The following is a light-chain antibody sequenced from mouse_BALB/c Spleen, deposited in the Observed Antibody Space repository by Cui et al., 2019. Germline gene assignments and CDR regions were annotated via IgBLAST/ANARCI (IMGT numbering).Light chain of an antibody. CDR2: STS. V-gene: IGKV4-80*01. Sequence: QIVLTQSPPIMSASLGEQITLTCSASSSVSYMHWYQQKSGTSPKLLIYSTSHLASGVPSRFSGSGSGTFYSLTISSVEAEDAADYYCHQWSSYPWTFGGGTKLEIK. CDR3: HQWSSYPWT. J-gene: IGKJ1*01. CDR1: SSVSY.